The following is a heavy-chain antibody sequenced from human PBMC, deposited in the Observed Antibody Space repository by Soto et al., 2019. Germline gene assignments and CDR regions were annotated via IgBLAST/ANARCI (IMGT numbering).Heavy chain of an antibody. CDR1: VYTFFTYD. Sequence: ASVKVSCKASVYTFFTYDISWVRQAPGQGLEWMGWISTYSGDTKYAQKFQGRVTMTTDTSTTTAYLELRSLRSDDTAVYYCARHHGPTTSENWFDPWGQGTLVTVSS. CDR3: ARHHGPTTSENWFDP. V-gene: IGHV1-18*01. CDR2: ISTYSGDT. D-gene: IGHD5-12*01. J-gene: IGHJ5*02.